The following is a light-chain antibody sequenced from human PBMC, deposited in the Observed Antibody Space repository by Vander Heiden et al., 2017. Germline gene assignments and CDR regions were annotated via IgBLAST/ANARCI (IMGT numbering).Light chain of an antibody. CDR2: WAS. J-gene: IGKJ1*01. CDR3: QQYDSTPTT. CDR1: QSLLYNY. V-gene: IGKV4-1*01. Sequence: DIVMTQSPDSVAVSLGERATINCKSSQSLLYNYLAWYQQKPGQPPKLVIYWASTRESGVPDRFSGSGSGTDFTLTISSLQAEDVAVYYCQQYDSTPTTFGQSTKVEIK.